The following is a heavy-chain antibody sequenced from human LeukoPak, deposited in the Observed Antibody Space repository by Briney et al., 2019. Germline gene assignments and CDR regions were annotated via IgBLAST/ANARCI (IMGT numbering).Heavy chain of an antibody. V-gene: IGHV3-7*05. J-gene: IGHJ4*02. CDR3: ARHGSYDFDF. CDR1: GFRFSNYW. D-gene: IGHD1-26*01. Sequence: GGSLRLSCAASGFRFSNYWMGWVRQAPGKGLEWVANIKEDGAQTYYVDSVKGRFTVSRDNANNSLFLQMSSLRAEDTAMYYCARHGSYDFDFWGQETLVTVSS. CDR2: IKEDGAQT.